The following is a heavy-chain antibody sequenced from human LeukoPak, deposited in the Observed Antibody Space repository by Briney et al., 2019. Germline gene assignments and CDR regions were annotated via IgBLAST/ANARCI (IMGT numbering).Heavy chain of an antibody. V-gene: IGHV3-21*01. CDR2: ISSSSSYI. CDR1: GFTFSSYS. J-gene: IGHJ4*02. Sequence: GGSLRLSCAASGFTFSSYSMNWVRQAPGKGLEWVSSISSSSSYIYYADSVKGRFTISRDNAKNSLYLQMNSLRAEDTAVHYCARELGVVVPATPGWGQGTLVTVSS. CDR3: ARELGVVVPATPG. D-gene: IGHD2-2*01.